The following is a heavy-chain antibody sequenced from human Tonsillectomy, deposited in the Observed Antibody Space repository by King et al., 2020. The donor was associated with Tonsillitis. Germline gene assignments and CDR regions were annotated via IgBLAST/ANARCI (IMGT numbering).Heavy chain of an antibody. CDR3: ARPPTHCTNGVCYYY. CDR2: ITSSSSYI. D-gene: IGHD2-8*01. Sequence: QLVQSGGGLVKPGGSLRLSCAASGFTFSSYSMNWVRQAPGKGLEWVSSITSSSSYIYYADSVKGRFTISRDNAKSSLYLQMNSLRAEDTAVYYCARPPTHCTNGVCYYYWGQGTLVTVSS. J-gene: IGHJ4*02. CDR1: GFTFSSYS. V-gene: IGHV3-21*01.